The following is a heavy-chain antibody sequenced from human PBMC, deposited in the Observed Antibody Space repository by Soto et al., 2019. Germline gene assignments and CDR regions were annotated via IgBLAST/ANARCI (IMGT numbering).Heavy chain of an antibody. J-gene: IGHJ4*02. CDR3: ARGGHVVVVTAALDY. CDR1: GDTFSDNY. CDR2: VNPSGGHT. V-gene: IGHV1-46*01. D-gene: IGHD2-21*02. Sequence: QVQLMQSGAEVKEPGASVEVTCRASGDTFSDNYIHWMWQAPGQGLEWMGTVNPSGGHTTYSQHFLGRVTMTRDTSTSTLHMELTSLTSEDTAVYYCARGGHVVVVTAALDYWGQGTLVTVSS.